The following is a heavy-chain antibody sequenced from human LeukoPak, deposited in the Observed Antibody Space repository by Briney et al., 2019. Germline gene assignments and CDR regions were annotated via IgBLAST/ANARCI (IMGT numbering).Heavy chain of an antibody. Sequence: SETLSLTCAVYGASFSGYYWSWIRQSPGKGLEWIGEINHSGSTNYNPSLKSRISISVDTSKNQFSLQLNSVTPEDTAVYYCAREYGSSGWYKELRYYFDYWGQGTLVTVSS. D-gene: IGHD6-19*01. CDR2: INHSGST. CDR1: GASFSGYY. J-gene: IGHJ4*02. CDR3: AREYGSSGWYKELRYYFDY. V-gene: IGHV4-34*01.